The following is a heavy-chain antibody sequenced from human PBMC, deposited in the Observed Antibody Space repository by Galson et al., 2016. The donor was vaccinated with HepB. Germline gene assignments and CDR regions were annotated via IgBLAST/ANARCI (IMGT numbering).Heavy chain of an antibody. CDR2: IPYDGRNK. D-gene: IGHD1-1*01. CDR1: GSSFSRYA. CDR3: ALNWNCDS. V-gene: IGHV3-30*04. Sequence: SLRLSCAASGSSFSRYAMQWVRQAPGKGLEWVAAIPYDGRNKYHADSVRGRFTISRDNSKNTLYLQMDSLRAEDTAVYYCALNWNCDSWGQGTLAIVSS. J-gene: IGHJ4*02.